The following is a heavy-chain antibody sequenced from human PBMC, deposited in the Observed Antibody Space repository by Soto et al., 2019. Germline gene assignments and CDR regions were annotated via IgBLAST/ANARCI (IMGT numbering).Heavy chain of an antibody. Sequence: EVQLLESGGGLAQPGGSLRLSCAASGFTFSNHGMTWVRQAPGKGLEWVSSVSADGYTTYYPDSVRGRLTISRDNSGDTVYVRMNNLRAEDTALYYCAREASVPSFGEFWFFDLWGRGTQVTVSS. V-gene: IGHV3-23*01. J-gene: IGHJ2*01. CDR1: GFTFSNHG. CDR2: VSADGYTT. D-gene: IGHD3-10*01. CDR3: AREASVPSFGEFWFFDL.